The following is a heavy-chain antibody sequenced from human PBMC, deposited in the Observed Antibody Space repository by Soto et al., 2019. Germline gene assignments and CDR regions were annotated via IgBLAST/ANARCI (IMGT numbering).Heavy chain of an antibody. Sequence: QVQLVQSGAEVKKPGSSVKVSCKASGGTFSSYGISWVRQAPGQGLEWMGGIIPIFGTANYAQKSQARVTITADESTSTANMELSSLRSEDTAVYYCARHVPAAGYYYGMDVWGQGTTVTVSS. V-gene: IGHV1-69*12. CDR2: IIPIFGTA. D-gene: IGHD2-2*01. CDR1: GGTFSSYG. J-gene: IGHJ6*02. CDR3: ARHVPAAGYYYGMDV.